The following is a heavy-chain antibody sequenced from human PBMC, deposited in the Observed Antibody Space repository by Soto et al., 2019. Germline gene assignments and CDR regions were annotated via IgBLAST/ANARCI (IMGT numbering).Heavy chain of an antibody. V-gene: IGHV2-26*01. CDR3: ERMDGDYNYYGLDV. CDR2: FFSDAER. Sequence: QVTLKESGPVLVKPTETLTLTCSVSGFSLTNGRMGVSWIRQPPGKALEWLAHFFSDAERSYSTSMQSRLNMYKDSSGSHVVLTMTNMAPADTATYFCERMDGDYNYYGLDVWGHGIAVTVSS. CDR1: GFSLTNGRMG. D-gene: IGHD4-17*01. J-gene: IGHJ6*02.